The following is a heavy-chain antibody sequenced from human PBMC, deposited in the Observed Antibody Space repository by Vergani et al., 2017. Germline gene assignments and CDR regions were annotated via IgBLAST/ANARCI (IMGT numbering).Heavy chain of an antibody. D-gene: IGHD2-15*01. V-gene: IGHV4-61*02. J-gene: IGHJ4*02. CDR2: IHTSGST. CDR3: SRGXCLGGICYKPLFAY. Sequence: QVQLQESGPGLVKPSQTLALTCTVSGGSINSHNYYWSWIRQPAGKGLEWIGRIHTSGSTNYNPSLKSRVTMSEDTSKNQFSLNLTSVTAADTAVYFCSRGXCLGGICYKPLFAYWGRRILVTVSS. CDR1: GGSINSHNYY.